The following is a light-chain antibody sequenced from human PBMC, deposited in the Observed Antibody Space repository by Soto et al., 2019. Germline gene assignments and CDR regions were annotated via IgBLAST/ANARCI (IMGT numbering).Light chain of an antibody. CDR2: EVS. J-gene: IGLJ2*01. CDR1: SSDFGAYNY. CDR3: SSYTPSTSLV. Sequence: QSALTQPASVSGSPGQSITLSCTGTSSDFGAYNYVSWYQQHPGKAPKLMIYEVSYRPSGVSNRFSGSKSGNTASLTIAGLQAEDEADYYCSSYTPSTSLVFGGGTKVTVL. V-gene: IGLV2-14*01.